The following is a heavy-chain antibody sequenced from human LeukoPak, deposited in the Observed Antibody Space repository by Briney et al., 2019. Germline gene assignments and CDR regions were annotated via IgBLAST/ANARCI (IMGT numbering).Heavy chain of an antibody. CDR2: ISSSGNFI. CDR3: ARAHYYDSSGYVWYFDL. J-gene: IGHJ2*01. V-gene: IGHV3-48*03. Sequence: PGGSLRLSCAISGFTSTNLEMSWVRQAPGKGLEWISYISSSGNFIFYADSVKGRFTISRDNAKKSLYLQMNSLRAEDTAVYYCARAHYYDSSGYVWYFDLWGRGTLVTVSS. D-gene: IGHD3-22*01. CDR1: GFTSTNLE.